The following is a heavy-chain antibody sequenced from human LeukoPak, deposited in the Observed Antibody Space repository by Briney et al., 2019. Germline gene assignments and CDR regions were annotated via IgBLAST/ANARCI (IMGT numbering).Heavy chain of an antibody. CDR1: GFTFSDYY. CDR3: ARPVDTAMGN. CDR2: ISSSGSTI. J-gene: IGHJ4*02. V-gene: IGHV3-11*04. D-gene: IGHD5-18*01. Sequence: PGGSLRLSCAASGFTFSDYYMSWIRQAPGQGLEWVSFISSSGSTIYSADSVKGRFTISRDNAKTSLYLQMTSLRAEDTAGYYCARPVDTAMGNWGQGTLVTVSS.